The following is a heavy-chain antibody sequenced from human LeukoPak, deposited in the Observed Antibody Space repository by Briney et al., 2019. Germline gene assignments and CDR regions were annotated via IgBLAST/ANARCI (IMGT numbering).Heavy chain of an antibody. CDR1: GFTFSTYS. D-gene: IGHD3-16*01. CDR2: IKQDGSEK. CDR3: ARIWGSYPYYFDY. V-gene: IGHV3-7*01. J-gene: IGHJ4*02. Sequence: PGGSLRLSCAASGFTFSTYSMNWVRQAPGKGLEWVANIKQDGSEKYYVDSVKGRFTISRDNAKNSLYLQMNSLRAEDTAVYYCARIWGSYPYYFDYWGQGTLVTVSS.